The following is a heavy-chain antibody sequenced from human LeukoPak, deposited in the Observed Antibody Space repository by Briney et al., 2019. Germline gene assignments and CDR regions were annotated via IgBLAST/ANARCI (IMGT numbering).Heavy chain of an antibody. J-gene: IGHJ4*02. CDR2: ISYDGSNK. V-gene: IGHV3-30*04. CDR3: ARDPPKEQWLVMDY. CDR1: GFIFSSYA. Sequence: GGSLRLSCAASGFIFSSYAMHWVRQAPGKGLEWVAVISYDGSNKYYADSVKGRFTISRDNSKNTLYLQMNSLRAEDTAVYYCARDPPKEQWLVMDYWGQGTLVTVSS. D-gene: IGHD6-19*01.